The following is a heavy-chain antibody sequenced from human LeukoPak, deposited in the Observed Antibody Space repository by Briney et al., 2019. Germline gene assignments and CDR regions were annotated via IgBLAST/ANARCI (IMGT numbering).Heavy chain of an antibody. CDR1: GFTFSSDD. CDR3: AKVNWCSASCADA. CDR2: ISGNGYST. V-gene: IGHV3-23*01. D-gene: IGHD2-2*01. J-gene: IGHJ4*02. Sequence: GGSLRLSCAASGFTFSSDDMNWVRQAPGKGLEWVSGISGNGYSTWYADSVEGRFTISRDNSKNTLSLQMNSLRAEDTAVYYCAKVNWCSASCADAWGQGTLVTVSS.